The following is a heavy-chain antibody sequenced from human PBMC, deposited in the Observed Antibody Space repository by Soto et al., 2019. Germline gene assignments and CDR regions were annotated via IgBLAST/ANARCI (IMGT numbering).Heavy chain of an antibody. CDR2: IYNSGST. J-gene: IGHJ5*02. CDR3: ARDLAAAGRGLDP. D-gene: IGHD6-13*01. V-gene: IGHV4-59*01. Sequence: SETLSLTCTVSGGSISNYYWSWIRQPPGKGLEWIGYIYNSGSTNYNPSLKSRVTISVDTSKNQFSLKLSSVTAADTAVYYCARDLAAAGRGLDPWGQGTLVTVSS. CDR1: GGSISNYY.